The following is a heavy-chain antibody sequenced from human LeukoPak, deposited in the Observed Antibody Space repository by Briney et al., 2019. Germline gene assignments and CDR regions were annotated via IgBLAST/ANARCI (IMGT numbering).Heavy chain of an antibody. J-gene: IGHJ4*02. D-gene: IGHD4-17*01. CDR3: VNGESFYGDCGFDY. CDR2: IRSHNSDT. V-gene: IGHV3-30*02. Sequence: GGSLRLSCATSGFTFSSYGMNWVRQAPGKGLEWLASIRSHNSDTYYADSVKGRFTISRDNSKNTLYLQMNSLRVEDTAVFYCVNGESFYGDCGFDYWGQGTLVTVSS. CDR1: GFTFSSYG.